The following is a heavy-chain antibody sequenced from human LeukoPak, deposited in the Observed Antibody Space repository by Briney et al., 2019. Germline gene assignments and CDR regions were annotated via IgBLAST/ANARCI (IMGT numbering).Heavy chain of an antibody. CDR2: IKQDGSEK. J-gene: IGHJ4*02. D-gene: IGHD3-9*01. Sequence: SGGSLRLSCAASGFTFSSYWMSWVRQAPGKGLEWVANIKQDGSEKYYVDSVKGRFTISRDNAKNSLYLQMNSLRAEDTAVYYCASGTYDRGAPGTDYFDYWGRGTLVTVSS. V-gene: IGHV3-7*01. CDR1: GFTFSSYW. CDR3: ASGTYDRGAPGTDYFDY.